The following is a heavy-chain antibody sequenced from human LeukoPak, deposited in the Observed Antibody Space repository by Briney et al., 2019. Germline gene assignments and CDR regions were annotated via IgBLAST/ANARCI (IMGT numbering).Heavy chain of an antibody. J-gene: IGHJ4*02. Sequence: SVKVSCKASGGTFSSYAISWVRQAPGQGLEWMGGIIPIFGTANYAQKFQGRVTITTDESTSTAYMELSSLRSEDTAVYYCARESSPYYDYVWGSYRYSLDRGQGTLVTVSS. CDR1: GGTFSSYA. CDR2: IIPIFGTA. V-gene: IGHV1-69*05. CDR3: ARESSPYYDYVWGSYRYSLD. D-gene: IGHD3-16*02.